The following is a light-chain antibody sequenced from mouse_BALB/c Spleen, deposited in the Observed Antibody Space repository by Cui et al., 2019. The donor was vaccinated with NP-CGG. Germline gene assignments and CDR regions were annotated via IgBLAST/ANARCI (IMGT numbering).Light chain of an antibody. V-gene: IGLV1*01. CDR3: ALWYSNHWV. CDR2: GTN. Sequence: HAVCTQEAAFTTSPGGTVTLTCRSSTGAVTTSNYANWVQEKPDHLFAGLIGGTNNRAPGVPARFSGSLIGDKAALTITGAQTEDEAMYFCALWYSNHWVFGGGTKLTVL. J-gene: IGLJ1*01. CDR1: TGAVTTSNY.